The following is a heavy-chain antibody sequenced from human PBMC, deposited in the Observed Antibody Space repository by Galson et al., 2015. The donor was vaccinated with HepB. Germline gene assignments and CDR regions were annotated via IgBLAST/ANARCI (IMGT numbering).Heavy chain of an antibody. V-gene: IGHV1-3*04. CDR2: IITGNGHT. CDR3: AARKEGYFYGH. D-gene: IGHD3-22*01. CDR1: GYTFTTNP. Sequence: SVKVSCKASGYTFTTNPIHWMRQAPGQRLEWMGWIITGNGHTKYSQNFQGRVTITRDTSESIVYMELNSLRSEDTAVYYCAARKEGYFYGHWGQGTLVTVSS. J-gene: IGHJ4*02.